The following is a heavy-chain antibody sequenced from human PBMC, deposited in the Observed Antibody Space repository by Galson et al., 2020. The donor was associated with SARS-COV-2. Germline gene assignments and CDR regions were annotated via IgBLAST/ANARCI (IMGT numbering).Heavy chain of an antibody. J-gene: IGHJ6*02. D-gene: IGHD3-16*02. CDR1: GGTFSSYA. V-gene: IGHV1-69*13. CDR2: IIPIFGTA. CDR3: ARGIGRLRLGELSLYGMDV. Sequence: SVKVSCKASGGTFSSYAISWVRQAPGQGLEWMGGIIPIFGTANYAQKFQGRVTITADESTSTAYMELSSLRSEDTAVYCCARGIGRLRLGELSLYGMDVWGQGTTVTVSS.